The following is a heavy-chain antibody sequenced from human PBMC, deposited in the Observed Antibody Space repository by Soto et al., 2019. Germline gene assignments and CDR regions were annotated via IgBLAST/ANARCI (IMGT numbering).Heavy chain of an antibody. J-gene: IGHJ5*02. CDR3: ARQRTVYFARPGDWLDP. CDR1: GASISSADYF. CDR2: IYYSGNI. D-gene: IGHD3-9*01. Sequence: QVQLQESGPGLVKPSQTLSLTCTVSGASISSADYFWSWIRQPPGQGLAWIGYIYYSGNIFYNPSLESRVTISVDTSKNQFSLKLTSVTAADTAVYYCARQRTVYFARPGDWLDPWGQGTLVTVSS. V-gene: IGHV4-30-4*01.